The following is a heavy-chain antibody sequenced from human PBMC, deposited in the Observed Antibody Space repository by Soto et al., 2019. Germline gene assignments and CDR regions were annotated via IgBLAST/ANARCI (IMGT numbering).Heavy chain of an antibody. D-gene: IGHD3-3*01. V-gene: IGHV3-74*01. CDR2: INTDGSRT. Sequence: EVQLVESGGGLVQPGGSLRLSCAASGFTFSSYWMHWVRQAPGKGLVWVSRINTDGSRTSYADSVKGRFTISRDNAKNTLYLQMKSVRGEETAVYYLARDEWGIGAYYDFSHGMDVWGQGTTVTVSS. J-gene: IGHJ6*02. CDR1: GFTFSSYW. CDR3: ARDEWGIGAYYDFSHGMDV.